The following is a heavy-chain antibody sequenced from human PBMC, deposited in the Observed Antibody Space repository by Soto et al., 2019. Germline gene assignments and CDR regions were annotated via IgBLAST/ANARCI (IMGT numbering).Heavy chain of an antibody. CDR3: AKKGYYPSGKINLFDS. CDR1: GYSITSDYY. Sequence: XGTLSLTCAVSGYSITSDYYWCCIRQPPGKGPEWIGSIYSGSTYYNPSLKSRVTISVDTSKNQFSLRLTSVTAADTAMYYCAKKGYYPSGKINLFDSWGQGTLVTVSS. J-gene: IGHJ4*02. V-gene: IGHV4-38-2*01. D-gene: IGHD3-10*01. CDR2: IYSGST.